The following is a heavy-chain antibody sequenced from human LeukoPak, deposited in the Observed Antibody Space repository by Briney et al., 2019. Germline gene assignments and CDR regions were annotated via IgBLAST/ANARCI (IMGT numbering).Heavy chain of an antibody. CDR2: INSRSNYK. Sequence: PGGSLRLSCATSGFSFSTYTMNWVRQAPGKGLEWVSSINSRSNYKYYADSVKGRFTISRDNAENSLFLQMNSLRPEDTAVYYCAREDGIVGATSAFDIWGRGTMVTVSS. J-gene: IGHJ3*02. D-gene: IGHD1-26*01. CDR1: GFSFSTYT. V-gene: IGHV3-21*01. CDR3: AREDGIVGATSAFDI.